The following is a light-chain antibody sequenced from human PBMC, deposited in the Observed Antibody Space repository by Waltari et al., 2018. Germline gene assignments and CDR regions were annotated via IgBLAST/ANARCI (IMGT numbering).Light chain of an antibody. CDR2: GAS. V-gene: IGKV3-15*01. Sequence: EIVMTQSPATLSVSPGERATLSCRASESVSGSLAWYQQRPGQAPRLLIYGASPRATGTPARFSGSGSGTEFTLTISSLQSEDFAVYYFQQYSKLPPLTFGGGTKVEIK. CDR1: ESVSGS. CDR3: QQYSKLPPLT. J-gene: IGKJ4*01.